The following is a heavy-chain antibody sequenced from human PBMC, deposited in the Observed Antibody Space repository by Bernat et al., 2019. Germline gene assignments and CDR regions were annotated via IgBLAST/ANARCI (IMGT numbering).Heavy chain of an antibody. Sequence: QVQLVQSGAEVKKPGASVKVSCKASGYTFTSYGISWVRQAPGQGLEWMGWISAYNGNTNYAQKLEGRVTMTTDTSTSTAYMELRSLRSDDTAVYYCAGDLNDYVWGGYRYPHTRRETPFDYWGQGTLVTVSS. CDR3: AGDLNDYVWGGYRYPHTRRETPFDY. D-gene: IGHD3-16*02. CDR1: GYTFTSYG. V-gene: IGHV1-18*01. J-gene: IGHJ4*02. CDR2: ISAYNGNT.